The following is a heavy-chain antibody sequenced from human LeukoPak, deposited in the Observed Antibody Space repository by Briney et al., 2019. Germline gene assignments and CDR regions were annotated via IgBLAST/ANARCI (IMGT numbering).Heavy chain of an antibody. D-gene: IGHD3-22*01. Sequence: SVKVSCKASGGTFSSYAVSWVRQAPGQGLEWMGRIIPIFGTANYAQKFQGRVTITTDESTSTAYMELSSLRSEDTAVYYCARAYYDSSGYYYFDYWGQGTLVTVSS. J-gene: IGHJ4*02. CDR2: IIPIFGTA. CDR1: GGTFSSYA. CDR3: ARAYYDSSGYYYFDY. V-gene: IGHV1-69*05.